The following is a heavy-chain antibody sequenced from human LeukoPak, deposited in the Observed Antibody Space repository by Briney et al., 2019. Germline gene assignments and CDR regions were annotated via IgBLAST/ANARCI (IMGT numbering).Heavy chain of an antibody. Sequence: ASVKVSCNTSGYSFTSYDINWVRQAPGQGLEWMGWVNPKSGNTGYKQKFQGRVTITRDTSISAAYMELSSLRSEDTAVYYCARARASITIFGVAPDYYYYMDVWGKGTTVTVSS. CDR3: ARARASITIFGVAPDYYYYMDV. V-gene: IGHV1-8*03. D-gene: IGHD3-3*01. CDR1: GYSFTSYD. J-gene: IGHJ6*03. CDR2: VNPKSGNT.